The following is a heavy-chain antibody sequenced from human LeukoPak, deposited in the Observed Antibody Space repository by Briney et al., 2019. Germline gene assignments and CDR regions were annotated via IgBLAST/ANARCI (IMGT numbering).Heavy chain of an antibody. V-gene: IGHV3-30*04. CDR2: ISYDGSNK. D-gene: IGHD3-10*01. CDR3: ARVGYYGSGGDYFDY. J-gene: IGHJ4*02. Sequence: GSLRLSCAASGFTFSSYAMHWVRQAPGKGLEWVAVISYDGSNKYYADSVKGRFTISRDNSKNTLYLQMNSLRAEDTAVYYCARVGYYGSGGDYFDYWGQGTLVTVSS. CDR1: GFTFSSYA.